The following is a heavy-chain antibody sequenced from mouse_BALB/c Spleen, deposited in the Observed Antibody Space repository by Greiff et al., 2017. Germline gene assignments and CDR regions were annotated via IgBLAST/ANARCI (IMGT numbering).Heavy chain of an antibody. CDR2: ISSGSSTI. CDR1: GFTFSSFG. CDR3: ARSLYEYDDVNFFAY. J-gene: IGHJ3*01. D-gene: IGHD2-4*01. V-gene: IGHV5-17*02. Sequence: EVKVVESGGGLVQPGGSRKLSCAASGFTFSSFGMHWVRQAPEKGLEWVAYISSGSSTIYYADTVTGRFTISRDNPKNTLFLQMTSLRSEDTAMYDCARSLYEYDDVNFFAYWGQGTLVTVSA.